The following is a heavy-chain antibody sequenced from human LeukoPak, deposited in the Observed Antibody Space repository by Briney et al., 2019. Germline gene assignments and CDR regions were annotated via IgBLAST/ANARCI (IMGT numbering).Heavy chain of an antibody. CDR2: ISGSGGST. Sequence: GGSLRLSCAASGFTFSSYAMSWVRQAPGKGLEWVSAISGSGGSTYYADSVKGRSTISRDNSKNTLYLQMNSLRAEDTAVYYCAKMGNGYSYGYPDYWGQGTLVTVSS. J-gene: IGHJ4*02. V-gene: IGHV3-23*01. CDR1: GFTFSSYA. D-gene: IGHD5-18*01. CDR3: AKMGNGYSYGYPDY.